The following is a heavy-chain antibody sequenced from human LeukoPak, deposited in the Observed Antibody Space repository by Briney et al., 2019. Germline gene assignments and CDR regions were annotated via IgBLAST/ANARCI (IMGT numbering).Heavy chain of an antibody. V-gene: IGHV4-61*01. CDR2: IYYSGST. Sequence: SETLSLTCTVSGGSVSSGSYYWSWIRQPPGKGLEWIGYIYYSGSTNYNPSLKSRVTISVDTSKNQFSLKLSSVTAADTAVYYCARQGAGVPFDYWGRGTLVTVSS. D-gene: IGHD3-10*01. CDR3: ARQGAGVPFDY. J-gene: IGHJ4*02. CDR1: GGSVSSGSYY.